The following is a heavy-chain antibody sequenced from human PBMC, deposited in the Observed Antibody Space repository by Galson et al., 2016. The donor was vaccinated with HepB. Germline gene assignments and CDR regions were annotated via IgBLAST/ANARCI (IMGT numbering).Heavy chain of an antibody. D-gene: IGHD4-23*01. V-gene: IGHV3-23*01. CDR3: ARDNRSAKLPYYYDY. CDR2: VSGSGGST. Sequence: SLRLSCAVSGFTFDNHAMSWVRQAPGKGLEWVSGVSGSGGSTYYADSVKGRFTISRDNSKNVLYLHMSSLRAEDTAVYYCARDNRSAKLPYYYDYWGRGTLITVSS. J-gene: IGHJ4*01. CDR1: GFTFDNHA.